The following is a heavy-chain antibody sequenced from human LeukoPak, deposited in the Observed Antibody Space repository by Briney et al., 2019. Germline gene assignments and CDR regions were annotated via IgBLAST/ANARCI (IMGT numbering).Heavy chain of an antibody. CDR2: ISSGSSPK. Sequence: GGSRRLSCAASEFTFDIYGMNWIPQPPGKGLEWVSHISSGSSPKYYADSVRGRFTISRDNAKKSLYLQMNSLRVEDTAVYYCARGDDGAYWGQGTLVTVSS. D-gene: IGHD4/OR15-4a*01. J-gene: IGHJ4*02. CDR3: ARGDDGAY. CDR1: EFTFDIYG. V-gene: IGHV3-48*04.